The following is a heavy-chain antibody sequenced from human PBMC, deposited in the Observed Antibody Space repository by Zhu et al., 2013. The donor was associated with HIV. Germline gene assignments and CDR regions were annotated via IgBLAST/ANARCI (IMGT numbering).Heavy chain of an antibody. Sequence: QVQLVQSGAEVKKPGASLKVSCKASGYTFTTYGINWVRQAPGQGLEWMGWISDYNGNTKYAQKFQGRVTMTTDSSTGTAYMDLNSLTSDDTAVYYCVRDSNYDVLTASWFDPWGQGSLVIVS. CDR1: GYTFTTYG. CDR2: ISDYNGNT. D-gene: IGHD3-9*01. J-gene: IGHJ5*02. CDR3: VRDSNYDVLTASWFDP. V-gene: IGHV1-18*01.